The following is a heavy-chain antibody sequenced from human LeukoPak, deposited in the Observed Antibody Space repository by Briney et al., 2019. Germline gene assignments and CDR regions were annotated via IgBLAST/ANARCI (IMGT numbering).Heavy chain of an antibody. CDR1: GFSVSNNY. J-gene: IGHJ6*02. Sequence: PGGSLRLSCVTSGFSVSNNYMSWVRQPPGKGLEWIGEINHSGSTNYNPSLKSRVTISVDTSKNQFSLKLSSVTAADTAVYYCARVTIFGVATSPKYYYYGMDVWGQGTTVTASS. CDR2: INHSGST. D-gene: IGHD3-3*01. CDR3: ARVTIFGVATSPKYYYYGMDV. V-gene: IGHV4-34*01.